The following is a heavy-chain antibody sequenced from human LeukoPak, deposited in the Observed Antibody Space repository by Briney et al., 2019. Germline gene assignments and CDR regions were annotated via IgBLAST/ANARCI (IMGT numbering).Heavy chain of an antibody. V-gene: IGHV3-23*01. Sequence: GGSLRLSCAASGLTFSSYAMSWVRQAPGKGLEWVSAISGSGGSTYYADSVKGRFTISRDNSKNTLYLQMNSLRAEDTAVYYCAKDSSAPPLYYFVYWGRGTLVTVSS. CDR1: GLTFSSYA. CDR2: ISGSGGST. J-gene: IGHJ4*02. CDR3: AKDSSAPPLYYFVY. D-gene: IGHD6-6*01.